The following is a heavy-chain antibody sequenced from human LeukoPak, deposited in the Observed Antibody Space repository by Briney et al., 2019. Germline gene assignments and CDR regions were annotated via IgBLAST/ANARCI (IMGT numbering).Heavy chain of an antibody. CDR3: ARDQGYYGSGSVFDY. V-gene: IGHV4-59*01. J-gene: IGHJ4*02. CDR2: IYYSGST. D-gene: IGHD3-10*01. CDR1: GGSISSYY. Sequence: SETLSLTCTVSGGSISSYYWSWIRQPPVKGLEWIGYIYYSGSTNYNPSLKSRVTISVDTSKNRFSLKLSSVTAADTAVYYCARDQGYYGSGSVFDYWGQGTLVTVSS.